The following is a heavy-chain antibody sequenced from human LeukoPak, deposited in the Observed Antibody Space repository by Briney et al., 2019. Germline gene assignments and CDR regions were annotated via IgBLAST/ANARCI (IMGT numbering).Heavy chain of an antibody. CDR2: IWYDGSNE. J-gene: IGHJ6*02. Sequence: GGSRRLSCAAPGFIFSNYGMHWVRQAPGKGLEWVAVIWYDGSNEYYADSVKGRFTISRDNSKNTLYLQMNSLRAEDTAVYYCARDGNTAAMDVWGQGTTVTVSS. CDR1: GFIFSNYG. D-gene: IGHD5-18*01. CDR3: ARDGNTAAMDV. V-gene: IGHV3-33*01.